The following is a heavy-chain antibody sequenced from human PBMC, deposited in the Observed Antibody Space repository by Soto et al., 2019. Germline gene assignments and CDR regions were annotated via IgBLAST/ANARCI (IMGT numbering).Heavy chain of an antibody. CDR3: ASMYGSGSYYKKPYYYYGMDV. Sequence: PSETLSLTCAVYGGSFSGYYWSWIRQPPGKGLEWIGEINHSGSTNYNPSLKSRVTISVDTSKNQFSLKLSSVTAADTAVYYCASMYGSGSYYKKPYYYYGMDVWGQGTTVTVSS. D-gene: IGHD3-10*01. CDR1: GGSFSGYY. CDR2: INHSGST. V-gene: IGHV4-34*01. J-gene: IGHJ6*02.